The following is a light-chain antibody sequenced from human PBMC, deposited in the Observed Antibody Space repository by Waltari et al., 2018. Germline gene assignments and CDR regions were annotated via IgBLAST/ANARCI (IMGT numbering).Light chain of an antibody. Sequence: QSVLTQAPSVSGAPGQGVTIPCPGGAPTFAPFGFTGYQPPPGRVPKLLIYENTKRPSGVPDRFSGSKSGTSASLAIEGLQPEDEGDYYCQSYDNSLRGSLLFGGGTKVTV. J-gene: IGLJ3*02. CDR2: ENT. V-gene: IGLV1-40*01. CDR1: APTFAPFG. CDR3: QSYDNSLRGSLL.